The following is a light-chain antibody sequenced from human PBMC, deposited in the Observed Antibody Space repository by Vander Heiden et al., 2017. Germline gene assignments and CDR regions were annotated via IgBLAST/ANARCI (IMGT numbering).Light chain of an antibody. V-gene: IGLV3-21*04. CDR3: QVWDTSRDQGV. Sequence: SYLLTQPPAASVAPGETATLTCGGPNIGSKSVHWYQQKPGQAPVLVINYDVDRPSGIPERFSGSNSGNTATLTISRVEAGDEADYYCQVWDTSRDQGVFGGGTKLTVL. CDR1: NIGSKS. J-gene: IGLJ3*02. CDR2: YDV.